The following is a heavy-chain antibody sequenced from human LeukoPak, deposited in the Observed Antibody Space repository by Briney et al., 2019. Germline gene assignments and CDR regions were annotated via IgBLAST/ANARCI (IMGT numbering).Heavy chain of an antibody. V-gene: IGHV1-18*01. CDR1: GYTFTSYG. CDR2: ISAYNGNT. Sequence: ASVKVSCKASGYTFTSYGLSWVRQAPGQGLEWMGWISAYNGNTNYAQKLQGRVTMTTDTSTSTAYMELRSLRSDDTAVYYCARVRRDIVVVPAAIRGNWFDPWGQGTLVTVSS. D-gene: IGHD2-2*02. CDR3: ARVRRDIVVVPAAIRGNWFDP. J-gene: IGHJ5*02.